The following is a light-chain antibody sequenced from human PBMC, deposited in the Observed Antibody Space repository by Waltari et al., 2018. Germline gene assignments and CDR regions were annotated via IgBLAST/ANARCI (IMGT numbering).Light chain of an antibody. CDR3: GTWDSSLSGGV. CDR1: SSNIGDHN. J-gene: IGLJ3*02. Sequence: HSVFPPPPPGSAAPGPQAPISCSGSSSNIGDHNLSWSQHLPGTAPKPLIYENNKRPSGIPDRFSASKSGTSATLGITGLQTGDEADYYCGTWDSSLSGGVFGGGTKLTVL. V-gene: IGLV1-51*01. CDR2: ENN.